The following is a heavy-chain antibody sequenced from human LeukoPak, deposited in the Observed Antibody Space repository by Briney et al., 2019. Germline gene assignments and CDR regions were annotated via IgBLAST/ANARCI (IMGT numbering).Heavy chain of an antibody. CDR3: ARGYSWFGESPWYFDL. J-gene: IGHJ2*01. V-gene: IGHV4-34*01. CDR1: GGSFSGYY. CDR2: INHSGST. Sequence: SETLSLTCAVYGGSFSGYYWSWIRQPPGEGLEWIGEINHSGSTNYNPSLKSRVTISVDTSKNQFSLKLSSVTAADTAVYYCARGYSWFGESPWYFDLWSRGTLVTVSS. D-gene: IGHD3-10*01.